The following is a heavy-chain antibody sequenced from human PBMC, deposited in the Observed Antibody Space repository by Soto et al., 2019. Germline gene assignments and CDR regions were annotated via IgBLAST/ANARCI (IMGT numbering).Heavy chain of an antibody. J-gene: IGHJ4*02. D-gene: IGHD3-22*01. CDR2: IIPISGTA. CDR1: GGTFSIYA. Sequence: ASVKVSCKAPGGTFSIYAISWVRQAPGQGLEWMGGIIPISGTANYAQTFQGRVTITADESTSTAYMELSSLRSEDTAVYYCARADYDSSGYPQGWGQGTLVTVSS. V-gene: IGHV1-69*13. CDR3: ARADYDSSGYPQG.